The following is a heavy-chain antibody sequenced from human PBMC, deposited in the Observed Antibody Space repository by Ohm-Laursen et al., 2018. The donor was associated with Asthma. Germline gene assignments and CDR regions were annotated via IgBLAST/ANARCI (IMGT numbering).Heavy chain of an antibody. V-gene: IGHV3-23*01. D-gene: IGHD5-12*01. J-gene: IGHJ4*02. CDR2: ISSSGGST. Sequence: SLRLSCTASGFTFSSYSMTWVRQAPGKGLEWVSGISSSGGSTYYADSVKGRFTISRDNSKDTLYLQMNSLRAEDTAVYYCAKVQSGGYSGYDGDYWGQGTLVTVSS. CDR3: AKVQSGGYSGYDGDY. CDR1: GFTFSSYS.